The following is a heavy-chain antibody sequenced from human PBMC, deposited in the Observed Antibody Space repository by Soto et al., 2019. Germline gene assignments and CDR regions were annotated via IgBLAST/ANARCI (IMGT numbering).Heavy chain of an antibody. J-gene: IGHJ4*02. CDR2: ISAYSGNT. D-gene: IGHD7-27*01. CDR3: ARGVGPVPLTIDY. V-gene: IGHV1-18*01. CDR1: GYTFTSYA. Sequence: GASLKVSCKASGYTFTSYAMHWVRQAPGQGLEWMGWISAYSGNTNYAQKLQGRVTMTTDTSTSTAYMELRSLRSDDTAVYYCARGVGPVPLTIDYWGQGTLVTVPS.